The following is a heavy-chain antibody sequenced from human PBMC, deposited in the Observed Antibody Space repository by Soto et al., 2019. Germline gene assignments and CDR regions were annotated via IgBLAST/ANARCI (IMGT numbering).Heavy chain of an antibody. Sequence: PGGSLRLSCAASGCTFGSYTMDWVRQAPGKGLEWVSSITGSSSYIFYADSMKGRFTISRDNARNSLYLQLNSLRVEDTAVYYCARTSPSYSYYHIDLWGQGTMVTVSS. D-gene: IGHD1-26*01. CDR1: GCTFGSYT. CDR3: ARTSPSYSYYHIDL. CDR2: ITGSSSYI. V-gene: IGHV3-21*06. J-gene: IGHJ6*02.